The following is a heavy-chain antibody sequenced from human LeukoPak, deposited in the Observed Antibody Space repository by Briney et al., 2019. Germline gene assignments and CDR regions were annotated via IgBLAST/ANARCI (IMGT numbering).Heavy chain of an antibody. Sequence: SETLSLTRAVSGGSISSNSYYWGWIRQPPGKGLEWIGSIYYSGSTYYNPSLKSRVTISVDTSKNQFSLKLSSVTAADTAVYYCARTRYYYNSRSYGAPYYFDYWGQGTLVTVSS. D-gene: IGHD3-10*01. CDR2: IYYSGST. CDR1: GGSISSNSYY. J-gene: IGHJ4*02. CDR3: ARTRYYYNSRSYGAPYYFDY. V-gene: IGHV4-39*01.